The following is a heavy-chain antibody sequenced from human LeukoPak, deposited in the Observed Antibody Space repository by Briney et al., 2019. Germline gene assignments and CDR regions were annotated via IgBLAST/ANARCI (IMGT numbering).Heavy chain of an antibody. CDR2: ISSRSSTI. J-gene: IGHJ4*02. Sequence: PGGSLRLSCAASGFTFSIYAMSWVRQAPGKGLEWVSYISSRSSTIYYADSVKGRFTISRDNAKNSLYLQMNSLRAEDTAVYYCARPAADCGGDCYWAFDYWGQGTLVTVSS. D-gene: IGHD2-21*01. CDR3: ARPAADCGGDCYWAFDY. CDR1: GFTFSIYA. V-gene: IGHV3-48*01.